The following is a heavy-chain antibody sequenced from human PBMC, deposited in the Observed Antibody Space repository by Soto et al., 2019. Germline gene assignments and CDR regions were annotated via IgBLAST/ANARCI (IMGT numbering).Heavy chain of an antibody. D-gene: IGHD3-10*01. CDR1: GGSISSSSYY. CDR3: ARETYYYGSGSKLAAFDY. CDR2: IYYSGST. V-gene: IGHV4-39*02. J-gene: IGHJ4*02. Sequence: PSETLSLTCTVSGGSISSSSYYWGWIRQPPGKGLEWIGSIYYSGSTYYNPSLKSRVTISVDTSKNQFSLKLSSVTAADTAVYYCARETYYYGSGSKLAAFDYWGQGTLVTVSS.